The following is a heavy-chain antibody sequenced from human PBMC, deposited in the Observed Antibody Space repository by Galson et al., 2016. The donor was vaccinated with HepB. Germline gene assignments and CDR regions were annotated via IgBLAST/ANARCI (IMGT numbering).Heavy chain of an antibody. J-gene: IGHJ3*02. CDR1: GDSIRSGGYY. D-gene: IGHD3-9*01. V-gene: IGHV4-31*03. CDR2: IYYSGST. CDR3: AKDKTELRYFDWQSFGAFHM. Sequence: LSLTCTVSGDSIRSGGYYWSWIRQHPGKGLEWIGYIYYSGSTYYNPSLKSRVTISVDPSKNQFSLKLSSVTAEDTAVYYCAKDKTELRYFDWQSFGAFHMWGQGTMVTVS.